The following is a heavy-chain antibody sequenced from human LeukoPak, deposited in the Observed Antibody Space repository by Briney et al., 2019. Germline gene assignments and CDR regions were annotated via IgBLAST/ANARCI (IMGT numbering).Heavy chain of an antibody. CDR2: IYHSGST. V-gene: IGHV4-38-2*02. CDR1: GYSISSGYY. Sequence: PSETLSLTCTVSGYSISSGYYWGWIRQPPGKGLEWIGSIYHSGSTYYNPSLKSRVTISVDTSKNQFSLKLSSVTAADTAVYYCARDRGGYCSGGSCFDDAFDIWGQGTMVTVSS. J-gene: IGHJ3*02. CDR3: ARDRGGYCSGGSCFDDAFDI. D-gene: IGHD2-15*01.